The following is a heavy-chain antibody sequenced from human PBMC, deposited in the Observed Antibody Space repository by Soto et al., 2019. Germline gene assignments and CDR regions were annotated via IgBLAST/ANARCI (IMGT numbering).Heavy chain of an antibody. J-gene: IGHJ4*02. D-gene: IGHD3-22*01. CDR3: ETYYYDSSGYYTGPKTFDY. V-gene: IGHV1-69*02. CDR2: IIPILGIA. CDR1: GGTFSSNT. Sequence: SVKVSCKASGGTFSSNTISWVRQAPGQGLEWMGRIIPILGIANYAQKFQGRVTITADKSTSTAYMELSSLRSEDTAVYYCETYYYDSSGYYTGPKTFDYWGQGTLVTVSS.